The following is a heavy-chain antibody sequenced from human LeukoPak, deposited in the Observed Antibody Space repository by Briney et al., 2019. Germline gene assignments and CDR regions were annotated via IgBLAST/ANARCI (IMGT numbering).Heavy chain of an antibody. Sequence: GASVKVSCKASGYTFTSYAMNWVRQAPGQGLEWMGWINTNTGNPTYAQGFTGRFVFSLDTSVSTAYLQISSLKADDTALYYCARDTGWLHLRSFDFWGQGTVVTVSS. D-gene: IGHD5-24*01. CDR1: GYTFTSYA. V-gene: IGHV7-4-1*02. J-gene: IGHJ4*02. CDR3: ARDTGWLHLRSFDF. CDR2: INTNTGNP.